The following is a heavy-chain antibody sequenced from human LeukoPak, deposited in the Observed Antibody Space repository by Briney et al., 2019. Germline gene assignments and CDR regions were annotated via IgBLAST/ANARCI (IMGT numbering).Heavy chain of an antibody. CDR3: ARGEYCSSASCYVDLDHYYYYSGMDV. J-gene: IGHJ6*02. CDR2: ISTYNGNT. Sequence: ASVKVSCKASGYTFTSYGISWVRQAPGRGLEWMGWISTYNGNTNYAQKLQGRVTMTTDTSTSTAYMELRSLRSDDSAVYYCARGEYCSSASCYVDLDHYYYYSGMDVWGQGTTVTVSS. V-gene: IGHV1-18*01. D-gene: IGHD2-2*01. CDR1: GYTFTSYG.